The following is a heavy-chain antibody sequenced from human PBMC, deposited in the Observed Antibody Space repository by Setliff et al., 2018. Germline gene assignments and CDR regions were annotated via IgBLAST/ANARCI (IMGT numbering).Heavy chain of an antibody. CDR2: VSAYTGNA. CDR1: GYTFTTYG. V-gene: IGHV1-18*01. Sequence: ASVKVSCKASGYTFTTYGITWVRQAPGQGLEWMGWVSAYTGNAYYAHRLQDRVTLTTDKSTGTAYMELRSLRSDDTAVYYCSRLVRYCTTTSCQRLSGDEYWGQGTLVTVSS. D-gene: IGHD2-2*01. CDR3: SRLVRYCTTTSCQRLSGDEY. J-gene: IGHJ4*02.